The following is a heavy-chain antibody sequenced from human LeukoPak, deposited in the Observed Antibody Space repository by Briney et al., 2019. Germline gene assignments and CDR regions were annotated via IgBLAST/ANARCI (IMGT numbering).Heavy chain of an antibody. J-gene: IGHJ6*02. CDR1: GYTFTNYY. CDR3: ARTNTRYYYYYGMDV. CDR2: IIPILGIA. V-gene: IGHV1-69*02. Sequence: SVKVSCKASGYTFTNYYMHWVRQAPGQGLEWMGRIIPILGIANYAQKFQGRVTITADKSASTAYMELSSLRSEDTAVYYCARTNTRYYYYYGMDVWGQGTTVTVSS.